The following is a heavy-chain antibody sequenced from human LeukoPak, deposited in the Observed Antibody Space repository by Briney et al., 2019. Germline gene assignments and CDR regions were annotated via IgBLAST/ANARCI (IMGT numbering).Heavy chain of an antibody. J-gene: IGHJ6*02. V-gene: IGHV3-23*01. D-gene: IGHD2-15*01. CDR3: AKLAAASEYSFTDV. Sequence: PGGSLRLSCAASGFTFSTYAMSWGRQAPGKGLEWVSTISVSGDQTYYAGSVKGRYTISRDNSKNTLFLQMNSLRAEDTAVYYCAKLAAASEYSFTDVWGQGTTVTVSS. CDR1: GFTFSTYA. CDR2: ISVSGDQT.